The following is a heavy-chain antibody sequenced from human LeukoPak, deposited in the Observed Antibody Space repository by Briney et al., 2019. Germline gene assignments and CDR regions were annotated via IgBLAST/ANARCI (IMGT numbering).Heavy chain of an antibody. D-gene: IGHD6-13*01. CDR1: GFTFSSYS. Sequence: GGSLRLSCAASGFTFSSYSMNWVCQAPGKGLEWVSSISSSSSYIYYADSVKGRFTISRDNAKNSLYLQMNSLRAEDTAVYYCARTRIAAAGTSDYWGQGTLVTVSS. V-gene: IGHV3-21*01. CDR2: ISSSSSYI. J-gene: IGHJ4*02. CDR3: ARTRIAAAGTSDY.